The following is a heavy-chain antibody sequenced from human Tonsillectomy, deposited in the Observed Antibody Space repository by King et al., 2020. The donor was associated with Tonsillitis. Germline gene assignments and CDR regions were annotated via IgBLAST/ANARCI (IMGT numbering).Heavy chain of an antibody. Sequence: VQLVESGGGVVQPGRSLRLSCAASGFNFSSYCMHWVRQAPGKGLEWVAVIWYDGSNKYYADSVKGRFTISRDNSKNTLYLQMNSLRAEDTAVYYCARTAGAWGQGTLVTVSS. J-gene: IGHJ4*02. CDR3: ARTAGA. D-gene: IGHD4/OR15-4a*01. CDR1: GFNFSSYC. CDR2: IWYDGSNK. V-gene: IGHV3-33*08.